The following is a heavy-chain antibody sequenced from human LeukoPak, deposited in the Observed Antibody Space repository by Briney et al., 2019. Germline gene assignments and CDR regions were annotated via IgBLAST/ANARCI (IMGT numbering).Heavy chain of an antibody. CDR2: IYYSGST. D-gene: IGHD4-23*01. Sequence: PSETLSLTCTVSGGSISSGGYYWSWIRQPPGKGLEWIGYIYYSGSTNYNPSLKSRVTISVDTSKNQFSLKLSSVTAADTAVYYCARAHLGGNWYYFDYWGQGTLVTVSS. V-gene: IGHV4-61*08. CDR1: GGSISSGGYY. CDR3: ARAHLGGNWYYFDY. J-gene: IGHJ4*02.